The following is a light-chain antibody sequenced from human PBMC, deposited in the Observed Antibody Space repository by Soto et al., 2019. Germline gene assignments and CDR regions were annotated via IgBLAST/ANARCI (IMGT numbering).Light chain of an antibody. CDR2: AAS. V-gene: IGKV1-39*01. J-gene: IGKJ4*01. CDR1: QSISSY. CDR3: QQSYSTPLT. Sequence: IQLTQPPSTLSASVGDRVTITCRASQSISSYLNWYQQKPGKAPKLLIYAASSLQSGVPSRFSGSGSGTDLNLTISSLQPEDVATYYCQQSYSTPLTLGGGTKVDIK.